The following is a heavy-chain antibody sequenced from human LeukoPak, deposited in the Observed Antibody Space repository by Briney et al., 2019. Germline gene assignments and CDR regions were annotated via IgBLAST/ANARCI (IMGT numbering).Heavy chain of an antibody. CDR1: GFTFSSYS. V-gene: IGHV3-21*01. CDR2: ISSSSSYI. J-gene: IGHJ4*02. D-gene: IGHD5-18*01. Sequence: GGSLRLSCAASGFTFSSYSMNWVRQAPGKGLEWVSSISSSSSYIYYADSAKGRFTISRDNAKNSLYLQMNSPRAEDTAVYYCARADWDTAMIDYWGQGTLVTVSS. CDR3: ARADWDTAMIDY.